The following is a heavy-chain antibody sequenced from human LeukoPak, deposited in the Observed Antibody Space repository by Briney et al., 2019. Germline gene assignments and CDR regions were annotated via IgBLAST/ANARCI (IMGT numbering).Heavy chain of an antibody. CDR3: ARLRGNSGYYAIDY. D-gene: IGHD3-22*01. Sequence: PGGSLRLSCAASGFTFSSYGMHWARQAPGKGLEWVAVIWNDGSNQYYADSVKGRFTISRDNSKNTLFLQMDSLRDEDTAVYYGARLRGNSGYYAIDYWGQGTLVTVSS. V-gene: IGHV3-33*01. J-gene: IGHJ4*02. CDR1: GFTFSSYG. CDR2: IWNDGSNQ.